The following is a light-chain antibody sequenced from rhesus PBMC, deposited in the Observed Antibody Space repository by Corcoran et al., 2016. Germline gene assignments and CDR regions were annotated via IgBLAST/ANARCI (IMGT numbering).Light chain of an antibody. V-gene: IGKV1-33*02. Sequence: DIQMSQSPSSLSASVGDKVTITCRASQGISNALAWYQQKPGKAPNLLLYAASSLESGVPSRFSGSRSGTDFTLTISSLQPEDFATYYCQQGYSTPHTFGEGTKVELK. J-gene: IGKJ4*01. CDR1: QGISNA. CDR3: QQGYSTPHT. CDR2: AAS.